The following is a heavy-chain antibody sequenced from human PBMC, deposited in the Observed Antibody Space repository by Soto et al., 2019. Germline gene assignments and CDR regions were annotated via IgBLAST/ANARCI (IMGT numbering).Heavy chain of an antibody. D-gene: IGHD2-2*01. CDR1: GYSYNSYW. Sequence: GESLKISCKGSGYSYNSYWINWVRQMPGKGLEWMGIIDPSDSSTNYSPSFQGHVSISVDKSISTAYLQWSSLVASDTAMYFCATSSFCFCSNCYVPGYYYVMDFLGQGTTVTVSS. J-gene: IGHJ6*02. CDR2: IDPSDSST. CDR3: ATSSFCFCSNCYVPGYYYVMDF. V-gene: IGHV5-10-1*01.